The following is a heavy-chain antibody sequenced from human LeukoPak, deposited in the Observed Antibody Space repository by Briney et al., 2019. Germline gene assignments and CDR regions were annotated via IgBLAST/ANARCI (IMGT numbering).Heavy chain of an antibody. CDR3: AGLVGRYSNGMYYYFDY. J-gene: IGHJ4*02. Sequence: SETLSLTCAVYGGSFSGYYWSWIRQPPGKGLEWVGEMYLSGTTTCNPSLRGRATISLDRSKNQVSLRLNSVTAADTALYYCAGLVGRYSNGMYYYFDYWGQGILVTVSS. CDR1: GGSFSGYY. V-gene: IGHV4-34*01. CDR2: MYLSGTT. D-gene: IGHD1-26*01.